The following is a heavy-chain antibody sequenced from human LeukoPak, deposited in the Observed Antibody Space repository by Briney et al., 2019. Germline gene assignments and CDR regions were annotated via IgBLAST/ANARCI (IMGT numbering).Heavy chain of an antibody. Sequence: GGSLRLSCAASGFTLSNYAMNWVRQAPGKGLEWVSSISNSGSDTYYADSVKGRFTISRDNSKNTVYLQMNSLTAEDTAVYYCTRDWNYYDSSGYYWGQGTLVAVSS. V-gene: IGHV3-23*01. CDR1: GFTLSNYA. CDR2: ISNSGSDT. D-gene: IGHD3-22*01. CDR3: TRDWNYYDSSGYY. J-gene: IGHJ4*02.